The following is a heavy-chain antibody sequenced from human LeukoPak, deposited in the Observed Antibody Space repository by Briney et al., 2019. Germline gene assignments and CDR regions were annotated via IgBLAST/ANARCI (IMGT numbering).Heavy chain of an antibody. J-gene: IGHJ4*02. CDR1: GGTFSSYA. CDR3: ARDDSRDFDY. V-gene: IGHV1-69*04. Sequence: SVKVSCKASGGTFSSYAISWVRQAPGQGLEWMGRIIPILGIANYAQKCQGRVTITADKSTSTAYMELSSLRSEDTAVYYCARDDSRDFDYWGQGTLVTVSP. CDR2: IIPILGIA. D-gene: IGHD2-15*01.